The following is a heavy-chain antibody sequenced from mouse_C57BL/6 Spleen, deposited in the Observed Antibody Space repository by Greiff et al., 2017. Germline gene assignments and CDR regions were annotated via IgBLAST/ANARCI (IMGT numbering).Heavy chain of an antibody. Sequence: DVQLVESGPGLVKPSQSLSLTCSVTGYSITSGYYWNWLRQFPGNKLEWMGYISYDGSNNYNPSLKNRISITRDTSKNQFFLKLNSVTTEDTATXYCARPQLGYYYAMDYWGQGTSGTVSS. J-gene: IGHJ4*01. CDR1: GYSITSGYY. CDR2: ISYDGSN. V-gene: IGHV3-6*01. D-gene: IGHD4-1*02. CDR3: ARPQLGYYYAMDY.